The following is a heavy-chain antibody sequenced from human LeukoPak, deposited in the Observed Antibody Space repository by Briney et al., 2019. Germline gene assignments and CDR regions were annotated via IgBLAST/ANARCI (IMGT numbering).Heavy chain of an antibody. CDR1: GGSISSYY. Sequence: PSETLSLTCTVSGGSISSYYWSWIRQPPGKGLEWIGYIYYSGSTNYNPSLKSRVTISVDTSKNQFSLKLSSVTAAGTAVYYCARLTYYYDSSGYYPDYWGQGTLVTVSS. CDR2: IYYSGST. V-gene: IGHV4-59*08. J-gene: IGHJ4*02. CDR3: ARLTYYYDSSGYYPDY. D-gene: IGHD3-22*01.